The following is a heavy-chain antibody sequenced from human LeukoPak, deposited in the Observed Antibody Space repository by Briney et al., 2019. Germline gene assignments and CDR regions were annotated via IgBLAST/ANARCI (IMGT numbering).Heavy chain of an antibody. V-gene: IGHV3-23*01. CDR2: ISGSGGST. CDR3: AKDRFGGYYPTYFDY. D-gene: IGHD3-22*01. CDR1: GFTFSSYA. Sequence: GGSLRLSCAASGFTFSSYAMRWVRQAPGKGLEWVSAISGSGGSTYYADSVKGRFTISRDNSKNTLYLQMNSLRAEDTAVYYCAKDRFGGYYPTYFDYWGQGTLVTVSS. J-gene: IGHJ4*02.